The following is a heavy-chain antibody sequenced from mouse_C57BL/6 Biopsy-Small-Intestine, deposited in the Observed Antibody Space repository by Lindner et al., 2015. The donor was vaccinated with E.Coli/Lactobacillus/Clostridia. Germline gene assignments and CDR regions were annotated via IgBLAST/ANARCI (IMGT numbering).Heavy chain of an antibody. D-gene: IGHD1-1*01. J-gene: IGHJ2*01. Sequence: VQLQESGPELVKPGASVRISCKTSGYTFTDYNMDWVKQSHGKSLVWIGYIYPNSGDSGYNQKFKNKATLTVDKSSSTAYMELHSLTSEDSAVYYCVRYYGDYWGQGTILTVSS. CDR1: GYTFTDYN. V-gene: IGHV1-34*02. CDR3: VRYYGDY. CDR2: IYPNSGDS.